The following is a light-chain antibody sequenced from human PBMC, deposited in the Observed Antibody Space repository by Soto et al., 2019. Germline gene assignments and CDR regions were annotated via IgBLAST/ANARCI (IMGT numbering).Light chain of an antibody. Sequence: DIQMTQSPSSLSASVGDRVTITCQASQDISNYLNWYQQKPGKAPKLLIYDASNLETGVPSRFSGSGSGTDFTFTISSLQPEDIATYYCQHYYNLPLAFGPGTKVDIK. CDR3: QHYYNLPLA. CDR1: QDISNY. CDR2: DAS. J-gene: IGKJ3*01. V-gene: IGKV1-33*01.